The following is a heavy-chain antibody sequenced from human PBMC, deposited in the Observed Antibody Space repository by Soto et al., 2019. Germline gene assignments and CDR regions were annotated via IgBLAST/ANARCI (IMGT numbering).Heavy chain of an antibody. CDR3: ARSFDY. V-gene: IGHV4-4*02. J-gene: IGHJ4*02. CDR2: IFHLGGA. Sequence: QVQLQESGPGLVKPSGTLSLICDVSGGSIHSSYWWSWVRQPPGRRLEWIGEIFHLGGATYNPSVESRVTISVDKAKNQFYLKLTSVTAADSAIYFCARSFDYWGPGILVTVSS. CDR1: GGSIHSSYW.